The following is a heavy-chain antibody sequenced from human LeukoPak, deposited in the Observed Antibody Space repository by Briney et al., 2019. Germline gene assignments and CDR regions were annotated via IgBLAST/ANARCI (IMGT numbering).Heavy chain of an antibody. V-gene: IGHV4-4*07. CDR1: GGSISSYY. CDR3: ARGWINLDY. D-gene: IGHD5-12*01. CDR2: IHTSGSS. J-gene: IGHJ4*01. Sequence: SETLSLTCTVSGGSISSYYWSWLRQPAGKGLELIGRIHTSGSSNYNPSLKSRATMSVDTSKNQFSLNLSSVTAADTAVYYCARGWINLDYWGHGTLVTASS.